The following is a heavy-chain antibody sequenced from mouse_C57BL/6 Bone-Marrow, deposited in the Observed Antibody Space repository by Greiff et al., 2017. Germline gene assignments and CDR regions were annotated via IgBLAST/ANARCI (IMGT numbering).Heavy chain of an antibody. V-gene: IGHV1-74*01. J-gene: IGHJ3*01. CDR3: AIRGHSTRGLFAY. CDR1: GYTFTSYW. CDR2: IHPSDSDT. Sequence: VQLQQPGAELVKPGASVKVSCKASGYTFTSYWMHWVKQRPGQGLEWIGRIHPSDSDTNYTQQFKGKATLTVDKSSSPAYMQLSSLTSEDSAVYYCAIRGHSTRGLFAYWGQGTLVTVSA.